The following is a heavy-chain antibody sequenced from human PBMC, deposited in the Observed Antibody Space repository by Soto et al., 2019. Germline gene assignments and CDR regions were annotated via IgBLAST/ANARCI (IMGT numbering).Heavy chain of an antibody. V-gene: IGHV4-59*01. D-gene: IGHD6-13*01. CDR3: AAGEASSRNLAPYYLDF. J-gene: IGHJ4*02. CDR2: IHYSGTT. Sequence: TSETLSLTCTVSGGSMRNYFWTWIRQPPGKGPEWIGYIHYSGTTSFFPSYNPSLRSRVTISEDTSKNQFSLKLLSVTTADTAVYFCAAGEASSRNLAPYYLDFRGKGPLVTVSS. CDR1: GGSMRNYF.